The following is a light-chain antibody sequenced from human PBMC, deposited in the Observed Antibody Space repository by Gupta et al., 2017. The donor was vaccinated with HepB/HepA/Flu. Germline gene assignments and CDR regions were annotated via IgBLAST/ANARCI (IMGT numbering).Light chain of an antibody. CDR1: SSDGGGYNY. CDR2: DVS. CDR3: SSYTTGSTRGV. Sequence: QSALTQPASVSGSPGQSITISGTGTSSDGGGYNYVSWYQQHPGKAPKLIIYDVSNRPSGVSNRFSGSKSGNTASLTISGLQSEDEADYYCSSYTTGSTRGVFGGGTKLTVL. J-gene: IGLJ2*01. V-gene: IGLV2-14*01.